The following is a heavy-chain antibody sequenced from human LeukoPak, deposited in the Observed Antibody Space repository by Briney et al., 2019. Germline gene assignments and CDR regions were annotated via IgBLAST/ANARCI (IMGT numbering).Heavy chain of an antibody. Sequence: PSETLSLTCTVSGGSISSGNYYWSWIRQPAGKGLEWIGRIYTSGNTMYNPSPKSRVTISIDTSKSQFSLKLTSVTAADTALYYCARGVGSSESNWFDPWGQGTLATVSS. D-gene: IGHD1-26*01. CDR1: GGSISSGNYY. CDR3: ARGVGSSESNWFDP. J-gene: IGHJ5*02. V-gene: IGHV4-61*02. CDR2: IYTSGNT.